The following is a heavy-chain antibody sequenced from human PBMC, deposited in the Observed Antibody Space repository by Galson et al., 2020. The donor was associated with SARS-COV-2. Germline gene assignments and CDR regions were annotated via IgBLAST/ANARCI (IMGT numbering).Heavy chain of an antibody. CDR2: IYHSGST. D-gene: IGHD3-22*01. CDR3: AGTTYYYDSSGYLGY. J-gene: IGHJ4*02. Sequence: SETLSLTCAVSGYSISSGYYWGWIRQPPGKGLEWIGSIYHSGSTYYNPSLKSRVTISVDTSKNQFSLKLSSVTAADTAVYYCAGTTYYYDSSGYLGYWGQGTLVTVSS. V-gene: IGHV4-38-2*01. CDR1: GYSISSGYY.